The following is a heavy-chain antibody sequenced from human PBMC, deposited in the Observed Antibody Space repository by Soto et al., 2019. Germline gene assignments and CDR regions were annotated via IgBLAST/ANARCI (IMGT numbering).Heavy chain of an antibody. CDR1: GGSISSGNYY. CDR2: ISYSGST. Sequence: QVQLQESGPGLVKPSQTLSLTCTVSGGSISSGNYYWSWIRQPPGKGLEWIGFISYSGSTYYNLSLKSRITISVDTSKNQFSLNRSFVTAADTSVYYCATVDTPATRRYYFDFWGQGTLVTVSS. V-gene: IGHV4-30-4*01. D-gene: IGHD5-18*01. CDR3: ATVDTPATRRYYFDF. J-gene: IGHJ4*02.